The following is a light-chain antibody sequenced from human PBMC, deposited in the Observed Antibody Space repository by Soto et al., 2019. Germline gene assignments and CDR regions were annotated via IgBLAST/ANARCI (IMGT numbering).Light chain of an antibody. J-gene: IGLJ2*01. CDR1: SSDVGGYNF. CDR3: TSYTTSSTLVL. CDR2: GVS. Sequence: QSALTQPASVSGSPGQSITISCTGTSSDVGGYNFVSWYQQHPGKAPKLIIYGVSNRPSGVSNRFSGSKSGNTASLTISGLQAEDEGNYYCTSYTTSSTLVLFGGGTKLTVL. V-gene: IGLV2-14*01.